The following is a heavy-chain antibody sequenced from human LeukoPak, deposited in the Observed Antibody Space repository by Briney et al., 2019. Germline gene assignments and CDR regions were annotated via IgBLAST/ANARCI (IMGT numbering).Heavy chain of an antibody. Sequence: ASVKVPCKASGYSFSDFAMHWVRQAPGQSLEWMGWINAGNGKTKYSQKFQGRAIITRDTSATTAYMDLSSLTSEDTAVYYCARSIWYNRQYYFDSWGQGTLVTVSS. CDR3: ARSIWYNRQYYFDS. V-gene: IGHV1-3*01. CDR2: INAGNGKT. D-gene: IGHD6-13*01. CDR1: GYSFSDFA. J-gene: IGHJ4*02.